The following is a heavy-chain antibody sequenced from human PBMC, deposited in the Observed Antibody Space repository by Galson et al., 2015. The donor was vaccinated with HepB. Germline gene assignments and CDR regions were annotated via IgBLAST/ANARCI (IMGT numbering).Heavy chain of an antibody. J-gene: IGHJ4*02. CDR2: ISPDGSTV. Sequence: SLRLSCAASGFTFSGYNMHWVRQSPVKGLEWLAIISPDGSTVFYADSVKGRSTISRDNSETTLFRQVNSLRPEDTAVYYCARDLKWNFDYWGQGTQVTVSS. CDR1: GFTFSGYN. CDR3: ARDLKWNFDY. D-gene: IGHD1-1*01. V-gene: IGHV3-30-3*01.